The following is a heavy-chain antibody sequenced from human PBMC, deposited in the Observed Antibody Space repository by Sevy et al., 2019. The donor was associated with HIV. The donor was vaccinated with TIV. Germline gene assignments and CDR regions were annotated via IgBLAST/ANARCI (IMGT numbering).Heavy chain of an antibody. CDR3: AKDLEQQLGPDD. J-gene: IGHJ4*02. CDR1: GFTFSSYD. V-gene: IGHV3-23*01. Sequence: GGSLRLSCAASGFTFSSYDMSWVRQAPGKGLEWVSGISPTGGTTHYAESVKGRFIISRDNSKKTLFLQMNSLRAEDTALYSCAKDLEQQLGPDDWGQGTQVTVSS. D-gene: IGHD6-13*01. CDR2: ISPTGGTT.